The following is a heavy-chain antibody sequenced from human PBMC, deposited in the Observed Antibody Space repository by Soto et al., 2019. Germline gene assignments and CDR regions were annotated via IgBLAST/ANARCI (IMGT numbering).Heavy chain of an antibody. D-gene: IGHD2-2*01. V-gene: IGHV3-21*01. Sequence: PGGSLRLSCAASGFTFSSYSMNWVRQAPGKGLEWVSSISSSSSYIYYADSVKGRFTISRDNAKNSLYLQMNSLRAEDTAVYYCARGGIVPAGTEPLGYMDVWGKGTTVTVSS. CDR1: GFTFSSYS. CDR2: ISSSSSYI. J-gene: IGHJ6*03. CDR3: ARGGIVPAGTEPLGYMDV.